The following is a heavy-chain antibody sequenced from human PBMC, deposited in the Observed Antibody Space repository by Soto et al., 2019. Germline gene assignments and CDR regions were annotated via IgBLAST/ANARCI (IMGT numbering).Heavy chain of an antibody. CDR2: SRIKANNYIS. CDR1: GFIFSDHY. J-gene: IGHJ4*02. V-gene: IGHV3-72*01. Sequence: EVQLVESGGGLVQPGGSLRLSCATSGFIFSDHYLDWVRQARGRGLEWVGRSRIKANNYISQYAASVQGRFSISRDESKQSLFLEMNSLKTEDTAVYYCVRGFNAFDSWGQGTLVTVSS. CDR3: VRGFNAFDS.